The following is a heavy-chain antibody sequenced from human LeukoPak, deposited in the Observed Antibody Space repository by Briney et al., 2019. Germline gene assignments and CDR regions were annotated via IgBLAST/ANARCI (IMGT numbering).Heavy chain of an antibody. Sequence: KPSETLSLTCAVSGGSISSGGYSWSWIRQPPGKGLEWIGYIYHSGSTYYNPSLKSRVTISVDRSKNQFSLKLSSVTAADTAVYYCARFLAAAGNYFDYWGQGTLVTVSS. CDR3: ARFLAAAGNYFDY. CDR2: IYHSGST. V-gene: IGHV4-30-2*01. J-gene: IGHJ4*02. CDR1: GGSISSGGYS. D-gene: IGHD6-13*01.